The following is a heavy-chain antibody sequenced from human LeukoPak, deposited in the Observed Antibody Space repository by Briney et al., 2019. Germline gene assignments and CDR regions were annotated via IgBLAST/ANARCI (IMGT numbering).Heavy chain of an antibody. D-gene: IGHD6-19*01. J-gene: IGHJ4*02. CDR2: IYGSDSDT. V-gene: IGHV5-51*01. CDR3: ARRISVTGREFDS. Sequence: GESLKISCKGSGYSFTSYWVAWVRQMPGKGLEWMGIIYGSDSDTRYSPSFQGQVTISVDKSISTAYLQRSSLKASDTAMYYCARRISVTGREFDSWGQGTLVIVSS. CDR1: GYSFTSYW.